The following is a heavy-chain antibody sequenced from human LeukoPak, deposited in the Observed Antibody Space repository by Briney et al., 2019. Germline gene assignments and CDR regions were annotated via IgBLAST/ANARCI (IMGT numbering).Heavy chain of an antibody. V-gene: IGHV3-11*06. CDR1: GFTFSDYY. Sequence: GGSLRLSCVVSGFTFSDYYMSWIRQAPGKGLEWVSYISSASSTYTNYADSVKGRFTISRDNAKNSLYLQLNSLRAEDTAVYYCARTTTSWFFDYWGQGTLVTVSS. CDR3: ARTTTSWFFDY. J-gene: IGHJ4*02. D-gene: IGHD1-14*01. CDR2: ISSASSTYT.